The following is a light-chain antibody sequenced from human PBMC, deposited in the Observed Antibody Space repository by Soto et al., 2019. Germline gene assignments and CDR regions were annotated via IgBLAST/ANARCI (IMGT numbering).Light chain of an antibody. J-gene: IGLJ1*01. CDR3: CSYTSSSTPWV. Sequence: QSALTQPASVSGSPGQSITISCTGTSSDVGGYNYVSWYQQHPGEAPKLMIYDVSDRPSGVSNRFSASKSGNTASLTISGLQHEDEADYFCCSYTSSSTPWVFGPGTKLTVL. V-gene: IGLV2-14*03. CDR1: SSDVGGYNY. CDR2: DVS.